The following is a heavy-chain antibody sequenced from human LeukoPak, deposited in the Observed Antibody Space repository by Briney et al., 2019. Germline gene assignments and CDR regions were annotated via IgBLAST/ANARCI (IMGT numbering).Heavy chain of an antibody. V-gene: IGHV3-11*04. J-gene: IGHJ4*02. Sequence: PGGSLRLSCAASGFTFSDYYMTWIRHAPGKGLETVAYISGSGSVIVYADSVKGRFTISRDNAQNSLYLQMNSLRDEGTAVYYCSRDPRPCDYWGQGTLVTVSS. CDR2: ISGSGSVI. CDR3: SRDPRPCDY. CDR1: GFTFSDYY.